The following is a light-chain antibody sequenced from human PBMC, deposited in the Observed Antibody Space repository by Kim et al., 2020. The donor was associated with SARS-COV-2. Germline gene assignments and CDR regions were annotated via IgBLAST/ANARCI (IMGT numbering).Light chain of an antibody. Sequence: SASVGDSLTNTCRESESNSTHCNWYQQKPGEAPKLLIYATSRLQGGVPSRFSGSGSLTDFTLTITALQPEDFATYYCQHSYSMEYTFGQGTKLEI. CDR3: QHSYSMEYT. J-gene: IGKJ2*01. V-gene: IGKV1-39*01. CDR1: ESNSTH. CDR2: ATS.